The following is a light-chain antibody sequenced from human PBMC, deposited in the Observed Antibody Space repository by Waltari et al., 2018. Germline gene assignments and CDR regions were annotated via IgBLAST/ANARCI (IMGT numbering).Light chain of an antibody. CDR2: SRSASTN. CDR3: MILHNNAVV. CDR1: RGVSVGTYK. Sequence: QAVLTQPASVSGSPGGSASLTCPLRRGVSVGTYKIYWYQPTPGSPPQFPVKSRSASTNKRGSGVPSRFSGSRDTSANAGIVLISGLQSEDEADYYCMILHNNAVVFGGGTRLTIL. V-gene: IGLV5-45*01. J-gene: IGLJ3*02.